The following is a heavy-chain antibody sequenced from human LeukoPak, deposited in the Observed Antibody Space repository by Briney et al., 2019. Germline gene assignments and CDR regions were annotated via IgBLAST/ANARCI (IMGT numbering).Heavy chain of an antibody. J-gene: IGHJ3*02. V-gene: IGHV1-18*01. D-gene: IGHD3-22*01. Sequence: ASVKVSCKASGYTFTSYGISWVREAPGQGLEWMGWLNTYNGNTNYAQKLQGRVTMTTDTSTNTAYMELRSLRSDDTAVYYCARDYYDSSGYYYDAFDIWGQGTMVTVSA. CDR2: LNTYNGNT. CDR3: ARDYYDSSGYYYDAFDI. CDR1: GYTFTSYG.